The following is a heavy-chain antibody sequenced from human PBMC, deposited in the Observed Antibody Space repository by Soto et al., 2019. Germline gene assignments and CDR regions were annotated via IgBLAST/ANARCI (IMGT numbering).Heavy chain of an antibody. V-gene: IGHV1-69*01. J-gene: IGHJ4*02. CDR3: ARLGHPGH. Sequence: QVQLVQSGAEVKKPGPSVKVSCTASGGSLRNSVISWVRQAPAQRLEWMGGVIPILGTANYAQKFQGRVTMTADEATSTAYMDLSSRSPDDTAVYYCARLGHPGHWGPGTLVIVSS. CDR2: VIPILGTA. CDR1: GGSLRNSV.